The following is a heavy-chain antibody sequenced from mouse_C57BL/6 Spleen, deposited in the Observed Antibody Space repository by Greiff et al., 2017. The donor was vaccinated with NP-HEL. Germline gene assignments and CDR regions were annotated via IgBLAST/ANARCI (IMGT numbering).Heavy chain of an antibody. CDR2: INPNNGGT. Sequence: EVQLQQSGPELVKPGASVKMSCKASGYTFTDYNMHWVKQSHGKSLEWIGYINPNNGGTSYNQKFQGKATLTVNKSSSTAYMELRSLTSEDSAVYYCARSLYGNFFDYWGQGTTLTVSS. D-gene: IGHD2-1*01. CDR3: ARSLYGNFFDY. J-gene: IGHJ2*01. CDR1: GYTFTDYN. V-gene: IGHV1-22*01.